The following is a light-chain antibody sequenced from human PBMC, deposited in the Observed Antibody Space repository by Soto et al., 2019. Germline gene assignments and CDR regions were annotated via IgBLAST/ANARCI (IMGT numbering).Light chain of an antibody. CDR2: AAS. Sequence: DIQMTQSPSSLSASVGDRVTITCRASQSISSYLNWYQQKPGKAPKLLIYAASSLQSGVPSRFSGSGSGTDFTLTISSLPPEDFATYYCQQSYSTPYTFGPGTKLEIK. CDR1: QSISSY. CDR3: QQSYSTPYT. J-gene: IGKJ2*01. V-gene: IGKV1-39*01.